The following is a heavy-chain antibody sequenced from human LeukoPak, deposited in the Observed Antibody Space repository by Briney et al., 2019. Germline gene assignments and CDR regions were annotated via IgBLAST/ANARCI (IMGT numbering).Heavy chain of an antibody. CDR3: ARLGGGDYYYYMDV. J-gene: IGHJ6*03. D-gene: IGHD2-21*01. Sequence: SETLSLTCAVYGGSFSGYYWSWLRQPAGKGLEWIGRIYTSGSTNYNPSLKSRVTMSVDTSKNQFSLKLSSVTAADTAVYYCARLGGGDYYYYMDVWGKETTVTVSS. CDR1: GGSFSGYY. CDR2: IYTSGST. V-gene: IGHV4-59*10.